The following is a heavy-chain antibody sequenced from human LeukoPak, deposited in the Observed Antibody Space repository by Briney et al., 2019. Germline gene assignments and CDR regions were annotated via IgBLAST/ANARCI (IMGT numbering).Heavy chain of an antibody. Sequence: GGSLGLSCAASGFTFSSYGMHWVRQAPGKGLEWVAFIRYDGSNKYYADSVKGRFTISRDNSKNTLYLQMNSLRAEDTAVYYCAKVSNCGGDCPYIDYWGQGTLVTVSS. CDR3: AKVSNCGGDCPYIDY. D-gene: IGHD2-21*01. V-gene: IGHV3-30*02. CDR1: GFTFSSYG. CDR2: IRYDGSNK. J-gene: IGHJ4*02.